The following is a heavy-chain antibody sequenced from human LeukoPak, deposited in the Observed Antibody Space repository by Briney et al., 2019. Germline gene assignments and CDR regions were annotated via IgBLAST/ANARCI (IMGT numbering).Heavy chain of an antibody. CDR3: ARFDSYGYSQYFDY. CDR2: IYYSGST. CDR1: GGSISSGDYY. J-gene: IGHJ4*02. Sequence: SETLSLTCTVSGGSISSGDYYWSWIRQPPGKGLEWIGYIYYSGSTYYNPSLKSRVTISVDTSKNQFSLKLGSVTAADTAVYYCARFDSYGYSQYFDYWGQGTLVTVSS. V-gene: IGHV4-30-4*01. D-gene: IGHD5-18*01.